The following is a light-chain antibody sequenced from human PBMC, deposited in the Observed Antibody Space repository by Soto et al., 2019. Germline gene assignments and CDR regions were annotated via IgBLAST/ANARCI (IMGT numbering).Light chain of an antibody. V-gene: IGKV3-15*01. CDR2: GAS. CDR1: QSVSSN. J-gene: IGKJ1*01. Sequence: EIVMTQSPATLSVSPGERATLSCRASQSVSSNLAWYQQKPGQAPRLLIYGASTRATGIPARFSGSGSGTEFTITITSLQSEDFAVYYCQQYNNWPPTWTFGHGTKVELK. CDR3: QQYNNWPPTWT.